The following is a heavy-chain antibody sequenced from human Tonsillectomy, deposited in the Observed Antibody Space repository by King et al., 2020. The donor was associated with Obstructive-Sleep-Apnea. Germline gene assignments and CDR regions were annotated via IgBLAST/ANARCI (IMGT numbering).Heavy chain of an antibody. J-gene: IGHJ4*02. Sequence: QLVQSGVEVKETGESLKISCRGSGYSFTDYWIGWVRQMPGKGLEWMGIIFPGDSQTNYSPSFRGQVTVSADKSTSTAYLQWSSLKASDAAIYYCARALYCSGGSCDWDFNYWGQGTLVTVSS. CDR1: GYSFTDYW. V-gene: IGHV5-51*01. CDR2: IFPGDSQT. D-gene: IGHD2-15*01. CDR3: ARALYCSGGSCDWDFNY.